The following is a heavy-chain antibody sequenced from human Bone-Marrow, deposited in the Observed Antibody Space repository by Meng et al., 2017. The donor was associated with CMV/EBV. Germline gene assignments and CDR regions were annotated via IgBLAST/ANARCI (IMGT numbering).Heavy chain of an antibody. J-gene: IGHJ4*02. CDR3: TTATLGVGAYS. CDR2: IKSKTDGGTT. D-gene: IGHD1-26*01. Sequence: GESLKMSCAASGFTFSNAWMSWVRQAPGKGLEWVGRIKSKTDGGTTDYAAPVKGRFTISRDDSKNTLYLQMNSLKTEDTAVYYCTTATLGVGAYSWGQGTLVTVSS. V-gene: IGHV3-15*01. CDR1: GFTFSNAW.